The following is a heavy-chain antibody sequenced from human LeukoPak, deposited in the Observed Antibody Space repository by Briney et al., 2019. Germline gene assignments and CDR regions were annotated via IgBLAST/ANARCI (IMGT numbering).Heavy chain of an antibody. V-gene: IGHV1-18*01. CDR1: GYTFTSYG. CDR2: ISAYNGNT. D-gene: IGHD6-19*01. CDR3: ARVSPQWLVELGYMDV. Sequence: ASVKVSCKASGYTFTSYGISWVRQAPGRGLEWMGWISAYNGNTNYAQKLQGRVTMTTDTSTSTAYMELRSLRSDDTAVYYCARVSPQWLVELGYMDVWGKGTTVTVSS. J-gene: IGHJ6*03.